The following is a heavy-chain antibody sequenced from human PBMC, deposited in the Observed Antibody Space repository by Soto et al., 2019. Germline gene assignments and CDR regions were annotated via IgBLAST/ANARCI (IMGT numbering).Heavy chain of an antibody. CDR2: IYYSGST. D-gene: IGHD3-16*02. CDR3: ARGSHLGELSVNDAFDI. CDR1: GGSISSGGYY. Sequence: QVQLQESGPGLVKPSQTLSLTCTVSGGSISSGGYYWSWIRQHPGKGLEWIGYIYYSGSTYYNPSLKSRVTISVDTSKNQFSLKLSSVTAADTAVYYCARGSHLGELSVNDAFDIWGQGTIVTVSS. V-gene: IGHV4-31*03. J-gene: IGHJ3*02.